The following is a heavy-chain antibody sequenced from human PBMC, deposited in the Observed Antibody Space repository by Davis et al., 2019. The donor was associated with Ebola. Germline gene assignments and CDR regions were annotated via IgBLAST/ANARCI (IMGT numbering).Heavy chain of an antibody. CDR3: ATLDILTAYVPYAMDV. Sequence: AASVKVSCKGSGYSFSDYYIHWIQGAPGKGLEWVGLVDPKAGKTVYAEKFQDRVTITADKSTDIVYMELSSLTYEDMAVYYCATLDILTAYVPYAMDVWGQGTTVTVS. J-gene: IGHJ6*02. CDR2: VDPKAGKT. V-gene: IGHV1-69-2*01. D-gene: IGHD3-9*01. CDR1: GYSFSDYY.